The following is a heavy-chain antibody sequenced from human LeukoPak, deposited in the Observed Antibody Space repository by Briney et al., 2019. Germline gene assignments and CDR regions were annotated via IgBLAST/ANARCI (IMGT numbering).Heavy chain of an antibody. CDR2: ISGSGGTT. V-gene: IGHV3-23*01. D-gene: IGHD1-26*01. CDR1: GFTFSSLA. CDR3: AKSPYSGEYTEYFQH. Sequence: GGSLRLSCAASGFTFSSLAMHWVRQAPGKGLEWVSVISGSGGTTYYADSVKGRFTTSRDNSKNTLYLQMNSLRAEDTAVYYCAKSPYSGEYTEYFQHWGQGTLVTVSS. J-gene: IGHJ1*01.